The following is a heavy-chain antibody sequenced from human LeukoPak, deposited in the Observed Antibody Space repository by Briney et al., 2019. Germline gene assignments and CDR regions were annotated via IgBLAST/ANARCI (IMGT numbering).Heavy chain of an antibody. CDR2: ISAYNGHT. Sequence: GASVKVSCKTSGYTFINHGISWVRQAPGQGLEWMGWISAYNGHTKLAPDLQDRVTMTTDITTSTAHLELRSLRSDDTAVYYCARSSRDPGDYWGQGTLVTVSS. J-gene: IGHJ4*02. CDR3: ARSSRDPGDY. CDR1: GYTFINHG. V-gene: IGHV1-18*04. D-gene: IGHD3-10*01.